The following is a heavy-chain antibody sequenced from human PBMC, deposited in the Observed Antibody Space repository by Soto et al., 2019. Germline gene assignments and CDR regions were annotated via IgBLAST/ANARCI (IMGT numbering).Heavy chain of an antibody. V-gene: IGHV3-9*01. J-gene: IGHJ4*02. CDR1: GFSLDHYA. CDR3: VKDNVGVYCSGGSCYFDY. D-gene: IGHD2-15*01. CDR2: ISWDSGVI. Sequence: EVHLVESGGGLAQPGRSLRLSCVASGFSLDHYAMHWVRQAPGKGLEWVSGISWDSGVIDYADSVRGRFTISSDNAKNSLYLHMTSLRAEDTALYYCVKDNVGVYCSGGSCYFDYWGQGSLVTVSS.